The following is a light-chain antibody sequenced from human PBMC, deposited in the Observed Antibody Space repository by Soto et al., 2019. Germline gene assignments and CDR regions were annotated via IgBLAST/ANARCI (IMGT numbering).Light chain of an antibody. J-gene: IGLJ2*01. CDR3: AAWDDSLNGVV. V-gene: IGLV1-44*01. Sequence: QSVLTQPPSASGTPGRRVTISCSGSSSNIGSNTVNWYQQLPGTAPKLLIYSDNQRPSGVPDRFSGSKSGTSVSLAISGLQSEDEADYYCAAWDDSLNGVVFGGGTKLTVL. CDR2: SDN. CDR1: SSNIGSNT.